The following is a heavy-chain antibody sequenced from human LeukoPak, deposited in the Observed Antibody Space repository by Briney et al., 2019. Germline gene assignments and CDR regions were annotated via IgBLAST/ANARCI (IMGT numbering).Heavy chain of an antibody. CDR1: GGSISSGSYY. V-gene: IGHV4-61*02. Sequence: PSETLSLTCTVSGGSISSGSYYWSWIRQPAGKGLEWIGRIYTSGSTNYNPSLKSRVTISVDTSKNQFSLKLSSVTAADTAVYYCARDGNWGYVYYYMDVWGKGTTVTVSS. CDR2: IYTSGST. D-gene: IGHD7-27*01. CDR3: ARDGNWGYVYYYMDV. J-gene: IGHJ6*03.